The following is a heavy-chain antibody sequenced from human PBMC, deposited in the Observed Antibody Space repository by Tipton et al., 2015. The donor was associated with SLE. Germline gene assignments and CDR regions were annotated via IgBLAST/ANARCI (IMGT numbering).Heavy chain of an antibody. V-gene: IGHV3-66*02. CDR2: IFGGGST. Sequence: SGVTVSSNYMGWVRQAPGKGLEWVSVIFGGGSTKYADSVKGRFSISRDNSKNTQYLQMNSLRAEDTAVYYCAREGYYDYSWGSYRYTSPLGFDYWGQGTLVTVSS. CDR3: AREGYYDYSWGSYRYTSPLGFDY. D-gene: IGHD3-16*02. CDR1: GVTVSSNY. J-gene: IGHJ4*02.